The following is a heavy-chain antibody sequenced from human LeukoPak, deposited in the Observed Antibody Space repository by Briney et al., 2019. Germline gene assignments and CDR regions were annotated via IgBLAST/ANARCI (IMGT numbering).Heavy chain of an antibody. D-gene: IGHD3-10*01. Sequence: GGSLRLSCAASGFTFSSYGMHWVRQAPGKGLEWVPVISYDGSNKYYADSVKGRFTISRDNSKNTLYLQMNSLRAEDTAVYYCAKTLIYGSGSYYGPPSYYYYGMDVWGQGTTVTVSS. V-gene: IGHV3-30*18. CDR1: GFTFSSYG. CDR2: ISYDGSNK. CDR3: AKTLIYGSGSYYGPPSYYYYGMDV. J-gene: IGHJ6*02.